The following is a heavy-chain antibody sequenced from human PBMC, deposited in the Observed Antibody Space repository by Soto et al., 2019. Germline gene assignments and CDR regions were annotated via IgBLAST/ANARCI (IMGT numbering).Heavy chain of an antibody. CDR2: ISHSGTT. J-gene: IGHJ6*02. D-gene: IGHD3-10*01. Sequence: SETLSLTCTVSGGSINSHYWSWIRQPPGKGLEWIGYISHSGTTSYNPSLKSRLTISLNTSKNQFSLKLRSVTAADTAVYYCARGTRATQYYFYFHGTDVWGQGTTVTVSS. V-gene: IGHV4-59*11. CDR1: GGSINSHY. CDR3: ARGTRATQYYFYFHGTDV.